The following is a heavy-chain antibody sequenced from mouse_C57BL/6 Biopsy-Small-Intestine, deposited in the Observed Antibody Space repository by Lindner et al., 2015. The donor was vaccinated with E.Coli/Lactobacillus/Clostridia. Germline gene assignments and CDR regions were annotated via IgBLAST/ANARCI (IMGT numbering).Heavy chain of an antibody. CDR1: GFTFSDYG. CDR3: ARGDVGLHYALDY. Sequence: VQLQESGGGLVKPGGSRKLSCAASGFTFSDYGMHWVRQAPEKGLEWVAYISSVSSNIHYADTVGGRVTISRDNAKNTLFLQMTSLRSEDTAMYYCARGDVGLHYALDYWGQGTSVTVSS. CDR2: ISSVSSNI. V-gene: IGHV5-17*01. J-gene: IGHJ4*01.